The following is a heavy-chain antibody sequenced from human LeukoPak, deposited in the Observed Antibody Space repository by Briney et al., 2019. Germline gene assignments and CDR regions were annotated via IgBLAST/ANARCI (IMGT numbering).Heavy chain of an antibody. J-gene: IGHJ3*02. V-gene: IGHV3-53*01. CDR2: IYSGGST. CDR3: ARDRNAEGAFDI. Sequence: PGGSLRLSCAASGFTFSSYAMSWVRQAPGKGLEWVSVIYSGGSTYYADSVKGRFTISRDNSKNTLYLQMNSLRAEDTAVYYCARDRNAEGAFDIWGQGTMVTVSS. CDR1: GFTFSSYA. D-gene: IGHD2-2*01.